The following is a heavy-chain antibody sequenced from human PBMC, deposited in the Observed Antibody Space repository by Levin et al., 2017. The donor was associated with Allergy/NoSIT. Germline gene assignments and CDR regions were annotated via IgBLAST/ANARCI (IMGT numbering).Heavy chain of an antibody. CDR2: INPNSGGT. Sequence: GASVKVSCKASGYTFTGYYMHWVRQAPGQGLEWMGWINPNSGGTNYAQKFQGRVTMTRDTSISTAYMELSRLRSDDTAVYYCARGLGDAHGDTAMVQAYWGQGTLVTVSS. CDR3: ARGLGDAHGDTAMVQAY. V-gene: IGHV1-2*02. J-gene: IGHJ4*02. D-gene: IGHD5-18*01. CDR1: GYTFTGYY.